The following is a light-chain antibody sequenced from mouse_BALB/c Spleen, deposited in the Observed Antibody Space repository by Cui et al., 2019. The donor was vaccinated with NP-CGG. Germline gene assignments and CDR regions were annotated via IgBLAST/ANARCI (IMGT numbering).Light chain of an antibody. CDR3: ALWYSNHWV. V-gene: IGLV1*01. CDR2: GTN. CDR1: TGAVTTYNY. Sequence: QAVVTQESALTTSPGEIVTLTCRSSTGAVTTYNYANWVQEKPDHLFTGLIGGTNNRAPGVPARFSGSLIGDKAALTITGAQTEDEAMYFCALWYSNHWVFGGGTKLTVL. J-gene: IGLJ1*01.